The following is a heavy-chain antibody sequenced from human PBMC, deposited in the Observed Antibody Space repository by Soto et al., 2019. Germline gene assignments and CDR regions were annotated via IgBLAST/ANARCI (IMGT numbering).Heavy chain of an antibody. CDR3: ARRRPNGYYNY. D-gene: IGHD3-22*01. V-gene: IGHV3-11*05. CDR1: GFPFSDYD. CDR2: IGSSSGYT. J-gene: IGHJ4*02. Sequence: QVQLVESGGDLVKPGGSLRLSCAASGFPFSDYDMSWIRQAPGKGLEWVPSIGSSSGYTNYADSVKGRFTISRDNAKNSLYLQMNSLRAEDTAVYYCARRRPNGYYNYWGQGTLVTVSA.